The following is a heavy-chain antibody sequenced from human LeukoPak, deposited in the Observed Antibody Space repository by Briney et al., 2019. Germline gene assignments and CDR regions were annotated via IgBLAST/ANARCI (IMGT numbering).Heavy chain of an antibody. D-gene: IGHD2-2*01. CDR3: ARVQLGYCSSTSCLARPYYYYYYMDV. CDR2: MNPNSGNT. V-gene: IGHV1-8*01. Sequence: ASVKVSCKASGYTFTSYDINWVRQATGQGLEWMGWMNPNSGNTGYAQKSQGRVTMTRNTSISTAYMELSSLRSEDTAVYYCARVQLGYCSSTSCLARPYYYYYYMDVWGKGTTVTVSS. CDR1: GYTFTSYD. J-gene: IGHJ6*03.